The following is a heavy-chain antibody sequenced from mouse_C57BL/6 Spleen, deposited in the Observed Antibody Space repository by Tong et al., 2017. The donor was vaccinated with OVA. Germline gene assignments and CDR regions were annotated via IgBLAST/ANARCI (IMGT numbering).Heavy chain of an antibody. Sequence: EVLLQQSGPELVKPGASVKIPCKASGYTFTSYVMHWVKQKSGQGLEWIGYINPYNDGTKYNEKFKGKATLTSDKSSSTAYMELSSLTSEDSAVYYCAREDSSGFFAYWGQGTLVTVSA. CDR3: AREDSSGFFAY. D-gene: IGHD3-2*01. V-gene: IGHV1-14*01. CDR2: INPYNDGT. J-gene: IGHJ3*01. CDR1: GYTFTSYV.